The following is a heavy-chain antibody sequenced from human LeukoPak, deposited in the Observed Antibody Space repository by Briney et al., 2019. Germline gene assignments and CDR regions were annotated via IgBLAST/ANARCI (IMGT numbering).Heavy chain of an antibody. D-gene: IGHD3-10*01. V-gene: IGHV3-48*03. J-gene: IGHJ4*02. CDR3: ARGLAYYYGSGSYGFDY. Sequence: GGSLRLSCAVSGFTFSSYEMNWVCQAPGEGLGWVSYISRSGSTIYYADSVKGRFTISRDNAKNSLYLQMNSLRAEDTAVYYCARGLAYYYGSGSYGFDYWGQGTLVTVSS. CDR1: GFTFSSYE. CDR2: ISRSGSTI.